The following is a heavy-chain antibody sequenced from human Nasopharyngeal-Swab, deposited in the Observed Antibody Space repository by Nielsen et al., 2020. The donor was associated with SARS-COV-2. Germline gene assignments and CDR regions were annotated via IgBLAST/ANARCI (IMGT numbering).Heavy chain of an antibody. Sequence: SVKVSCKASAGTFSSYAISWVRQAPGQGLVWMGGIIPIFGTANYAQKFQGRVTITADESTSTAYMELSSLRSEDTAVYYCARDYRRYYDILTGCYKGTYYYYYYMDVWGKGTTVTVSS. CDR1: AGTFSSYA. CDR2: IIPIFGTA. D-gene: IGHD3-9*01. J-gene: IGHJ6*03. CDR3: ARDYRRYYDILTGCYKGTYYYYYYMDV. V-gene: IGHV1-69*13.